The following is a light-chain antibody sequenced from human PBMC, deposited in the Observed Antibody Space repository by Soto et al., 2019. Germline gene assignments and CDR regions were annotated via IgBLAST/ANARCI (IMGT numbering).Light chain of an antibody. J-gene: IGLJ6*01. V-gene: IGLV6-57*03. CDR3: QSYDSSNRPNV. Sequence: NFMLTQPHSVSESPGKTVPISCTRSSGSIASNYVQWYQQRPGSAPTTVIYEDNQRPSGVPDRFSGSIDSSSNSASLTISGLKPEDEADYYCQSYDSSNRPNVFGSGTKLTVL. CDR1: SGSIASNY. CDR2: EDN.